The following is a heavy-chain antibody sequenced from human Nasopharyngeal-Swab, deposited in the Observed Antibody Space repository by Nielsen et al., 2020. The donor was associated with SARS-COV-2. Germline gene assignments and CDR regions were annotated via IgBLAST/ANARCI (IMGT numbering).Heavy chain of an antibody. J-gene: IGHJ6*02. CDR2: IKQDGSEK. Sequence: GESLKISCAASGFTFSSSWLSWVRQAPGKGLEWVSNIKQDGSEKYYVDSVKGRFTISRDNAKNSLYLQMNSLRAEDTAVYYCARDLHCSGGSCYSYGMDVWGQGTTVTVSS. CDR1: GFTFSSSW. V-gene: IGHV3-7*01. D-gene: IGHD2-15*01. CDR3: ARDLHCSGGSCYSYGMDV.